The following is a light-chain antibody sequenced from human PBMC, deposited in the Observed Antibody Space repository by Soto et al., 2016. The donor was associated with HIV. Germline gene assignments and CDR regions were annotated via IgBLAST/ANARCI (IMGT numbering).Light chain of an antibody. Sequence: DIQMTQSPSTLSASVGDRVTVTCRASQSIGSSLAWYQQKPGKAPKLLIYKASSLESGVPSRFSGSGSGTEFTLTISSLQPDDFATYYCQQSYSIPLTFGQGTRLEI. V-gene: IGKV1-5*03. J-gene: IGKJ5*01. CDR2: KAS. CDR3: QQSYSIPLT. CDR1: QSIGSS.